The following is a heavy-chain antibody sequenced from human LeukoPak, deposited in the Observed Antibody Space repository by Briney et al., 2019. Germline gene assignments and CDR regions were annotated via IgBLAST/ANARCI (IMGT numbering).Heavy chain of an antibody. CDR2: INAGYGNT. Sequence: ASVKVSCTASGYTFTSYAMHWVRQAQGKRLEGMGWINAGYGNTKYSQKFQGRVTITRDTSASTAYMELSSLRSEDTAVYYCARVKRKNGIAVAGTGYGMDVWGQGTTVTVSS. J-gene: IGHJ6*02. CDR3: ARVKRKNGIAVAGTGYGMDV. D-gene: IGHD6-19*01. V-gene: IGHV1-3*01. CDR1: GYTFTSYA.